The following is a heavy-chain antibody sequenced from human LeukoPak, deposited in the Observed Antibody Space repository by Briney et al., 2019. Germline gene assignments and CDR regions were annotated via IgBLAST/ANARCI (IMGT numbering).Heavy chain of an antibody. Sequence: ASVKISCKVSGYTFTDYYMHWVQQAPGKGLEWMGLVDPEDGETIYAEKFQGRVTITADTSTDTAYMELSSLRSEDTAVYCCATGRSSQDLDYWGQGTLVTVSS. J-gene: IGHJ4*02. CDR1: GYTFTDYY. D-gene: IGHD2-2*01. V-gene: IGHV1-69-2*01. CDR3: ATGRSSQDLDY. CDR2: VDPEDGET.